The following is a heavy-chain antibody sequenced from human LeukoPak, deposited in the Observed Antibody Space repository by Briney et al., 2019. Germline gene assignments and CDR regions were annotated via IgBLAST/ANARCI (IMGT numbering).Heavy chain of an antibody. D-gene: IGHD6-13*01. CDR3: AKLSRLAAAGTLWFDP. Sequence: PGGSLRLSCAASGFTFSSYSMNWVRQAPGKGLEWVSYISSSSSTIYYADSVKGRFTISKDNAKNSLHLQMNSLRAEDTAVYYCAKLSRLAAAGTLWFDPWGQGTLVTVSS. CDR1: GFTFSSYS. J-gene: IGHJ5*02. V-gene: IGHV3-48*01. CDR2: ISSSSSTI.